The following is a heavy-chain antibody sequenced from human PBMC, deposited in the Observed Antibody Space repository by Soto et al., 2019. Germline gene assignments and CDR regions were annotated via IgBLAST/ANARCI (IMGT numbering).Heavy chain of an antibody. D-gene: IGHD3-3*01. CDR1: GFIFSDYY. CDR3: ARAWKIEKFGVISMSKGLDV. V-gene: IGHV3-11*01. CDR2: SSNRDRST. Sequence: QVQLVESGGGLVKPGGSLRLSCAASGFIFSDYYMTWIRQAPGKGLEWLSCSSNRDRSTYYADSVKDRFVVSKDNAKNLGYLQMNSLRAEDTAVYFCARAWKIEKFGVISMSKGLDVWDQGTTVTVSS. J-gene: IGHJ6*02.